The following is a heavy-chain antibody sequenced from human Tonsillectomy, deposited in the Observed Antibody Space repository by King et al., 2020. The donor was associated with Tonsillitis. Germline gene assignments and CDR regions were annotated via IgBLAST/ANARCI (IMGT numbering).Heavy chain of an antibody. Sequence: VQLVESGGGLVKPGGSLRLSCVASGFTFSDHFMSWIRQAPGKGLEWVSYIGTRSTYTNYADSVKGRFTISRDNAKNSLFLLMTSLGAEDTAVYYCARVLTNPYYFDYWGQGTLLTVSS. V-gene: IGHV3-11*06. D-gene: IGHD3-16*01. CDR2: IGTRSTYT. J-gene: IGHJ4*02. CDR3: ARVLTNPYYFDY. CDR1: GFTFSDHF.